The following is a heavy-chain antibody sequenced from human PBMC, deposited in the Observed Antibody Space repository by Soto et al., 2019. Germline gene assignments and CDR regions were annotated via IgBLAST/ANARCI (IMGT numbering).Heavy chain of an antibody. CDR1: GYTFTSYY. Sequence: ASVKVSCKASGYTFTSYYMHWVRQAPGQGLEWMGILNPSGGSTSYAQKFQGRVTMTRDTSTSTVYMELSSLRSEDTAVYYCAKKGRIAVLHRYYCSGMDLWGQGTTVTVSS. D-gene: IGHD6-19*01. CDR2: LNPSGGST. V-gene: IGHV1-46*01. CDR3: AKKGRIAVLHRYYCSGMDL. J-gene: IGHJ6*02.